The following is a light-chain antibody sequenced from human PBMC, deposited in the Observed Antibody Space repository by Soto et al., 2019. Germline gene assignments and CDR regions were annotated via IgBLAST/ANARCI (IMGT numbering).Light chain of an antibody. J-gene: IGLJ1*01. V-gene: IGLV2-14*01. CDR1: SSDVGGYNY. Sequence: QSVLTQPASVSGSPGQSITFSCTGTSSDVGGYNYVSWYQQHPGKAPKLMIYDVSNRPSGVSNRFSGSKSGNTASLTISGLQAEDEADYYCSSYTSSSTLEVFGTGTKLTVL. CDR3: SSYTSSSTLEV. CDR2: DVS.